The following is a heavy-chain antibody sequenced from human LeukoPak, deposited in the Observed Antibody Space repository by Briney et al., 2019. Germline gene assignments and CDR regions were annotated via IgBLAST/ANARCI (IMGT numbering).Heavy chain of an antibody. V-gene: IGHV3-7*03. CDR1: GFTFSSYW. D-gene: IGHD3-22*01. J-gene: IGHJ4*02. Sequence: GGSLRLSCAASGFTFSSYWMSWVRQAPGKGLEWVANIKQDGSEKYYVDSVKGRFTISRDNAKNSLYLQMNSLRAEDTALYYCAKGKYYYDSSGYYYFDYWGQGTLVTVSS. CDR3: AKGKYYYDSSGYYYFDY. CDR2: IKQDGSEK.